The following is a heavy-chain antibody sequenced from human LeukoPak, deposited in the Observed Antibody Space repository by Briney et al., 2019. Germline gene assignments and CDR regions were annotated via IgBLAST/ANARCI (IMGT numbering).Heavy chain of an antibody. Sequence: ASVKVSCKASGYTFTSYGISWVRQAPGQGLEWMGWISAYNGNTNYAQKLQGRVTMTTDTSTSTAYMELRSLRSDDTALYYCARDPSGIYYSANAFDIWGQGTMVTVSS. CDR3: ARDPSGIYYSANAFDI. CDR1: GYTFTSYG. D-gene: IGHD1-26*01. J-gene: IGHJ3*02. V-gene: IGHV1-18*01. CDR2: ISAYNGNT.